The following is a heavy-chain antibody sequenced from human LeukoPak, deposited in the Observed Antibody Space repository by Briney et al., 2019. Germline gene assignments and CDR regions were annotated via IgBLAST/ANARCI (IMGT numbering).Heavy chain of an antibody. CDR2: ISGSGGST. V-gene: IGHV3-23*01. CDR3: ANTRSGSYYDGPGY. Sequence: GGSLRLSCAASGFTFSSYAMSWVRQAPGKGLEWVSAISGSGGSTYYADSVKGRFTISRDNSKNTLYLQMNSLRAEDTAVYYCANTRSGSYYDGPGYWGQGTLVTVST. J-gene: IGHJ4*02. CDR1: GFTFSSYA. D-gene: IGHD1-26*01.